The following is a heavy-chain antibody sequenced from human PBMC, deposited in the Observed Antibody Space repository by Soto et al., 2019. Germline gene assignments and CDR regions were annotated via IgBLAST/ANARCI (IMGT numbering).Heavy chain of an antibody. Sequence: SETLSLTCTVSGGSISSYYWSWIRQPPGKGLEWIGYIYYSGSTNYNPSLKSRVTISVDTSKNQFSLKLSSVTAADTAVYYCARITGYSSGWYYLDYWGQGTLVTASS. CDR3: ARITGYSSGWYYLDY. CDR2: IYYSGST. D-gene: IGHD6-19*01. CDR1: GGSISSYY. V-gene: IGHV4-59*01. J-gene: IGHJ4*02.